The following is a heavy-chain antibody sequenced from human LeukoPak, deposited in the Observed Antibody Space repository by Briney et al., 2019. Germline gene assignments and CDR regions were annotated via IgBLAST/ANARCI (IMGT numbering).Heavy chain of an antibody. Sequence: GGSLRLSCAASGFTFSSYSMNRVRQAPGKGLEWVSYISSFSSTIYYADSVKGRFTISRDNAKHSLYLLMNSLRAEDTAVYYCAREGLKLRYFDWSYYFDYWGQGTLVTVSS. J-gene: IGHJ4*02. V-gene: IGHV3-48*01. CDR1: GFTFSSYS. CDR2: ISSFSSTI. D-gene: IGHD3-9*01. CDR3: AREGLKLRYFDWSYYFDY.